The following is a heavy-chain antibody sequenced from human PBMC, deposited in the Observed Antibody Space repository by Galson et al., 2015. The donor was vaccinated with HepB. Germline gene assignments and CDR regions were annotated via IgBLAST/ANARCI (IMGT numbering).Heavy chain of an antibody. V-gene: IGHV3-74*01. CDR2: INSDETDT. Sequence: SLRLSCAASGFSFSNNWMHWVRQAPGKGLVWVSRINSDETDTHYADSVKGRFTISRDNAKNTLYLQMSSLRAEDTAVYYCARVGSSTPKHYYFYYMDVWGKGTTVTVSS. CDR3: ARVGSSTPKHYYFYYMDV. D-gene: IGHD2-2*01. J-gene: IGHJ6*03. CDR1: GFSFSNNW.